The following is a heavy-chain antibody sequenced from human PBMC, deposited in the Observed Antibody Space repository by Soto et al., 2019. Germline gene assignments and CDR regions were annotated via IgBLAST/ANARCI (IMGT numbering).Heavy chain of an antibody. J-gene: IGHJ6*02. CDR2: ISPYDGYT. Sequence: ASVKVSCKASGYTFASYGTNWVRQAPGQGLEWLGWISPYDGYTHYAQILQGRVSMTTDTSTKTAYMELRSLRSDDTAMYYCARGGYYDSSGARNYYFYGMNVWGQGTTVTVSS. V-gene: IGHV1-18*01. CDR3: ARGGYYDSSGARNYYFYGMNV. CDR1: GYTFASYG. D-gene: IGHD3-22*01.